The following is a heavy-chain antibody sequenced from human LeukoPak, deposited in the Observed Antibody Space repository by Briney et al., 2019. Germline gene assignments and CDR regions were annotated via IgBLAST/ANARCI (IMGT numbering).Heavy chain of an antibody. D-gene: IGHD3-10*02. V-gene: IGHV4-59*12. Sequence: SETLSLTCSVSGASINSFYWNWIRQSPGKGLEWIGYIYYSGSTNYNPSLKSRVTISVDTSKNQFSLKLSSVTAADTAVYYCARDKKAMLSVSNAFDIWGQGTMVTVSS. CDR3: ARDKKAMLSVSNAFDI. J-gene: IGHJ3*02. CDR1: GASINSFY. CDR2: IYYSGST.